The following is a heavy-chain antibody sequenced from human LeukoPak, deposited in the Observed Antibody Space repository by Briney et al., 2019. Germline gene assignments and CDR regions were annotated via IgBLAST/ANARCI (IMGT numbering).Heavy chain of an antibody. J-gene: IGHJ4*02. CDR2: IIPIFDAT. CDR3: ATSGTTGYSGYESPLDY. CDR1: RGSFSSYP. V-gene: IGHV1-69*13. Sequence: SVKVSCKASRGSFSSYPLSWVRQAPGQGLEWVGGIIPIFDATNYAQTFQDRVTITADESTTTAYLELTNLRSEDTAVYYCATSGTTGYSGYESPLDYWGQGTLVTVSS. D-gene: IGHD5-12*01.